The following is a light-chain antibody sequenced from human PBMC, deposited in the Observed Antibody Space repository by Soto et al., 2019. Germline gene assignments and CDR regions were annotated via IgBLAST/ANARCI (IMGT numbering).Light chain of an antibody. J-gene: IGKJ1*01. CDR3: HQYGSSPRT. Sequence: EIVLTQSPGMLSLSPGERATLSCGASQSVSSNYLAWYQQKPGQGPRLLIYGASTRAAGISDRFSGSGSGTDFTLTISRLEPEDFAVYYCHQYGSSPRTFGQGTKVDI. CDR2: GAS. V-gene: IGKV3-20*01. CDR1: QSVSSNY.